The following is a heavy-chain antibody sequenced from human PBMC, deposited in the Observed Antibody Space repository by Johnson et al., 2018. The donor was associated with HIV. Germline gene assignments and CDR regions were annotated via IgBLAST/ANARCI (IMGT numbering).Heavy chain of an antibody. CDR1: GFTFDDYG. CDR2: INWNGGST. J-gene: IGHJ3*02. V-gene: IGHV3-20*04. CDR3: ATLKGPRLHIAARRPDAFDI. D-gene: IGHD6-6*01. Sequence: VQLVESGGGVVRPGGSLRLSCAASGFTFDDYGMTWVRQAPGKGLEWVSRINWNGGSTGYADSMKGRFTISRDNAKNSLYLQMNSLRAEDTAVYYCATLKGPRLHIAARRPDAFDIWGQGTMVTVSS.